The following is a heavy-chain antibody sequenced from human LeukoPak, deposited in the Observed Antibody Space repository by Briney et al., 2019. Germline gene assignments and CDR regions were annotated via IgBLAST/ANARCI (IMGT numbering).Heavy chain of an antibody. V-gene: IGHV3-53*01. CDR2: IYSGDST. CDR1: GFTVSSNC. Sequence: GGSLRLSCAASGFTVSSNCMSWVRQAPGKGLEWVSVIYSGDSTYYADSVKGRFTISRDNSKNTLYLQMNSLRAEDTAVYYCATSTPAVAGTFGSDYWGQGTLVTVSS. J-gene: IGHJ4*02. D-gene: IGHD6-19*01. CDR3: ATSTPAVAGTFGSDY.